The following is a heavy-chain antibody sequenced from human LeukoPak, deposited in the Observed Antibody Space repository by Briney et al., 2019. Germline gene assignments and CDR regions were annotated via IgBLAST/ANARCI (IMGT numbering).Heavy chain of an antibody. CDR3: ARGIAARRGINWFDP. J-gene: IGHJ5*02. D-gene: IGHD6-6*01. CDR1: GYTFTSYG. CDR2: ISAYNGNT. V-gene: IGHV1-18*01. Sequence: ASVKVSCKASGYTFTSYGISWVRQDPGQGLEWMGWISAYNGNTNYAQKFQGRVTITADESTSTAYMELSSLRSEDTAVYYCARGIAARRGINWFDPWGQGTLVTVSS.